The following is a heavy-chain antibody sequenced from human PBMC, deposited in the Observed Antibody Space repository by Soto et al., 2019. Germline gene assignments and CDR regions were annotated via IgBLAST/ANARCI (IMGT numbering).Heavy chain of an antibody. V-gene: IGHV3-9*01. Sequence: EVQLVESGGGLVQPGRSLRLSCAASGFTFDDYAMHWVRQAPGKGLEWVSGISWNSGSIGYADSVKGRFTISRDNAKNSLYLQMNSLRAEDTALYYCAKDRGYSGYIDVWGKGTTVTVSS. D-gene: IGHD5-12*01. CDR3: AKDRGYSGYIDV. CDR1: GFTFDDYA. CDR2: ISWNSGSI. J-gene: IGHJ6*03.